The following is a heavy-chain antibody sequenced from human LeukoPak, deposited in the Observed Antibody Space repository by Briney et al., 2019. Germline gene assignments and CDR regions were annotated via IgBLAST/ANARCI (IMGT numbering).Heavy chain of an antibody. J-gene: IGHJ4*02. CDR1: GGSISSGDYY. CDR3: ARVSLVRGAPDYYFDY. CDR2: IYTSGST. D-gene: IGHD3-10*01. Sequence: SETLSLTCTVSGGSISSGDYYWTWIRQPPGKGLEWIGRIYTSGSTNYNPSLKSRVTMSVDTSKNQFSLKLSSVTAADTAVYYCARVSLVRGAPDYYFDYWGQGTLVTVSS. V-gene: IGHV4-61*02.